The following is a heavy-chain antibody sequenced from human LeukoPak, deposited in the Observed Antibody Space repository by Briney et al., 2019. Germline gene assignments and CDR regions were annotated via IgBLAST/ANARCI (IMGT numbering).Heavy chain of an antibody. D-gene: IGHD3-9*01. CDR1: GFTFSSYS. CDR3: ARGDILRYFDFGY. Sequence: GGSLSLSCAASGFTFSSYSMNWVRQAPGKGLEWVSYISSSSSTIYYADSVKGRFTISRDNAKNSLYLQMNSLRAEDTAVYYCARGDILRYFDFGYWGQGTLVTVSS. V-gene: IGHV3-48*01. J-gene: IGHJ4*02. CDR2: ISSSSSTI.